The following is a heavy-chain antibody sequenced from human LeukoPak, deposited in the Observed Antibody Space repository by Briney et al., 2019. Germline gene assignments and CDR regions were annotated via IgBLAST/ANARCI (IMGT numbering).Heavy chain of an antibody. CDR1: GFTFSSYE. J-gene: IGHJ3*02. CDR3: ARATGGYYDRDAFDI. V-gene: IGHV3-21*01. CDR2: ITSSSSYI. D-gene: IGHD3-22*01. Sequence: GGSLRLSCAASGFTFSSYEMNWVRQAPGKGLEWVSSITSSSSYIYYADSVKGRFTISRDNAKNSLYLQMNSLRAEDTAVYYCARATGGYYDRDAFDIWGQGTMVTVSS.